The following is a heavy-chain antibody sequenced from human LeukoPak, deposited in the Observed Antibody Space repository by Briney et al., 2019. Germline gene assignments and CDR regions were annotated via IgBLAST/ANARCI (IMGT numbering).Heavy chain of an antibody. CDR2: IKSKTDGGTT. CDR1: GFTFSNAW. V-gene: IGHV3-15*01. Sequence: GGSLRLSCAASGFTFSNAWMSWVRQAPGKGLEWVGRIKSKTDGGTTDYAAPVKGRFTISRDDSKNTLYLQMNSLKTEDTAVYYCTTVLGVIAVAGSPPVDAFDIWGQGSMVTVSS. CDR3: TTVLGVIAVAGSPPVDAFDI. J-gene: IGHJ3*02. D-gene: IGHD6-19*01.